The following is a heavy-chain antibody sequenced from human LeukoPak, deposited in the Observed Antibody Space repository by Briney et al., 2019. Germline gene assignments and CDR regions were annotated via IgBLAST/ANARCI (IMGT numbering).Heavy chain of an antibody. J-gene: IGHJ4*02. V-gene: IGHV3-74*01. CDR3: ARGTIAAP. CDR1: GFTFSSYW. D-gene: IGHD6-13*01. Sequence: GGSLRLSCAASGFTFSSYWMHWVRQVPGKGLVWVSGINTDGSTTSYADSVKGRFTISRDNAKNSLYLQMNSLRAEDTAVYYCARGTIAAPWGQGTLVTVSS. CDR2: INTDGSTT.